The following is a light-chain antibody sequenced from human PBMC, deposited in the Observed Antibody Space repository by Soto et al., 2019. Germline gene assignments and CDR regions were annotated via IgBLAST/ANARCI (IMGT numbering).Light chain of an antibody. CDR2: DVN. J-gene: IGLJ2*01. CDR3: CSYAGSYTLV. Sequence: QSALTQPPSASGSPGQSVTISCTGASSDVGTYNYVSWYQHHRGKAPKIIIYDVNKRPSGVPDRFSGSKSGNTASLTISGLQTEDEADYYCCSYAGSYTLVFGGGTKVTVL. V-gene: IGLV2-11*01. CDR1: SSDVGTYNY.